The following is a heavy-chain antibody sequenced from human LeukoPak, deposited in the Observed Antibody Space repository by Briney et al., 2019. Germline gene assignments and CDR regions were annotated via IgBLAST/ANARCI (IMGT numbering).Heavy chain of an antibody. V-gene: IGHV1-3*01. D-gene: IGHD2-2*01. J-gene: IGHJ4*02. CDR2: TNAGNGNT. Sequence: ASVKVSCKASGYTFTSYAMHLVRQAPGQRLEWMGWTNAGNGNTKYSQKFQGRVTITRDTSASTAYMELSSLRSEDTAVYYCARGYCSSTSCYLGSTYWGQGTLVTVSS. CDR1: GYTFTSYA. CDR3: ARGYCSSTSCYLGSTY.